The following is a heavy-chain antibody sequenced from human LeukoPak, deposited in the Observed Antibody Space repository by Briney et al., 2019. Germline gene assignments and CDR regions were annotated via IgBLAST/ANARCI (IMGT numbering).Heavy chain of an antibody. CDR3: AKAKIHDYVWGSYRPALDY. V-gene: IGHV3-23*01. CDR2: ISGSGGST. J-gene: IGHJ4*02. D-gene: IGHD3-16*02. CDR1: GFTFSNYA. Sequence: GGSLRLSCAASGFTFSNYAMNWVRQAPGKGLEWVSGISGSGGSTYYADSVKGRFTISRDNSKKTLYLQMNSLRAEDTAVYYCAKAKIHDYVWGSYRPALDYWGQGTLVTVSS.